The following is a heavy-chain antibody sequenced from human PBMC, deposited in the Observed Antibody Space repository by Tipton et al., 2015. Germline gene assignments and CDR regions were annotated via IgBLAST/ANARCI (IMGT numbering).Heavy chain of an antibody. CDR3: ARIRGRYVMDS. J-gene: IGHJ4*02. V-gene: IGHV4-38-2*01. D-gene: IGHD3-16*01. Sequence: TLSLTCAVSAYSISSDYYWGWIRQPPGKGLEWIGYISYTDGAHYNPALKSRVTISVDTSKNQFSLTLNSVAAADTSVYDCARIRGRYVMDSLGQGNLVTVSS. CDR2: ISYTDGA. CDR1: AYSISSDYY.